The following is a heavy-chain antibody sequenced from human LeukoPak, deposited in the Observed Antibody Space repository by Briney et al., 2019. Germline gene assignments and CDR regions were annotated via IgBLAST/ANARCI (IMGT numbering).Heavy chain of an antibody. J-gene: IGHJ4*02. D-gene: IGHD5-18*01. CDR1: GFTFSSYS. V-gene: IGHV3-21*01. Sequence: GWSLRLSCAASGFTFSSYSMNWVRQAPGKGLEWVSSISSSSSYIYYADSVKGRFTISRDNAKNSLYLQMNSLRAEDTAVYYCARKYSYGYGEAFDYWGQGTLVTVSS. CDR2: ISSSSSYI. CDR3: ARKYSYGYGEAFDY.